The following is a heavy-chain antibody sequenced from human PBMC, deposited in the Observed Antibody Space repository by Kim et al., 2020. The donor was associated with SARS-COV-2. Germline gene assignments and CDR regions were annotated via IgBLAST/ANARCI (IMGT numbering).Heavy chain of an antibody. J-gene: IGHJ4*02. Sequence: GESLKISCEASGYSFTSYWIGWVRQMPGKGLEWMGIIYPADSDTRYSPSFQGQVTIPADKSSSTAYLQWSSLKASDTAMYYCARHTNLYSTDYWGQGTLVTVSS. V-gene: IGHV5-51*01. CDR2: IYPADSDT. CDR1: GYSFTSYW. D-gene: IGHD3-16*01. CDR3: ARHTNLYSTDY.